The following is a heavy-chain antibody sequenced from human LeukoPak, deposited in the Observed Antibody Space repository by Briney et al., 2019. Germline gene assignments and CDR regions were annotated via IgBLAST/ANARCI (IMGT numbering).Heavy chain of an antibody. Sequence: SETLSLTCTVSGGSISSGGYYWSWIRQHPGNCLEWIGYIYYSGSTYYNPSIKSRVTISVDTSKNQFSLKLSSVTAADTAVYYCARVDKYQLSRNWFDPWGQGTLVTVSS. J-gene: IGHJ5*02. CDR1: GGSISSGGYY. V-gene: IGHV4-31*03. CDR3: ARVDKYQLSRNWFDP. CDR2: IYYSGST. D-gene: IGHD2-2*01.